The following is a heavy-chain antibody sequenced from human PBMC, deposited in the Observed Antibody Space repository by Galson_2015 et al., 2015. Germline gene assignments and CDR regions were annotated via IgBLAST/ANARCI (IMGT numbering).Heavy chain of an antibody. Sequence: SLRLSCAASGFTFSSYGMHWVRQAPGKGLEWVAVISYDGSNKYYADSVKGRFTISRDNSKNTLYLQMNSLRAEDTAVYYCAKESGCSSGWTFDYWGQGTLVTVSS. CDR3: AKESGCSSGWTFDY. D-gene: IGHD6-19*01. J-gene: IGHJ4*02. V-gene: IGHV3-30*18. CDR1: GFTFSSYG. CDR2: ISYDGSNK.